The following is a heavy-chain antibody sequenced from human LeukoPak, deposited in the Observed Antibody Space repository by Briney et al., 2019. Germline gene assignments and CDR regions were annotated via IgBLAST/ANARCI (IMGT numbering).Heavy chain of an antibody. CDR1: GGSVSSGSYY. Sequence: SETLSLTCTVSGGSVSSGSYYWSWIRQPPGKGLEWIGYIYYSGSTNYNPSLKSRVTISVDTSKNQFSLKLSSATAADTAVYYCASSSFVYGSVDYWGQGTLVTVSS. CDR2: IYYSGST. V-gene: IGHV4-61*01. CDR3: ASSSFVYGSVDY. D-gene: IGHD3-10*01. J-gene: IGHJ4*02.